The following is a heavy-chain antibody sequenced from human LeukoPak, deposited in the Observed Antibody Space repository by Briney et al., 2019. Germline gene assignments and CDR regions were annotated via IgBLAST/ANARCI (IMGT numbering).Heavy chain of an antibody. CDR2: INHSGST. CDR3: ARGSCVTMVRGVISIPPYYYYGMDV. J-gene: IGHJ6*02. V-gene: IGHV4-34*01. Sequence: SETLSLTCAVYGGSFSGYYWSWIRQPPGKGLEWIGEINHSGSTNYNPSLKGRVTISVDTSKNQFSLKLSSVTAADTAVYYCARGSCVTMVRGVISIPPYYYYGMDVWGQGTTVTVSS. D-gene: IGHD3-10*01. CDR1: GGSFSGYY.